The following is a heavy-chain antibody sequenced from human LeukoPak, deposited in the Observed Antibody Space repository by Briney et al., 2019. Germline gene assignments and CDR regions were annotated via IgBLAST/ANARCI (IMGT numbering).Heavy chain of an antibody. Sequence: PSETLSLTCTVSGGSINNYYWNWIRQPPGKGLEWIGYIYYSGSTNYNPPLKSRVTISLDTSNNQFSLNLSSVTAADTAVYYCARATLSTRTAFDIWGQGTMVTVSP. J-gene: IGHJ3*02. CDR2: IYYSGST. D-gene: IGHD2-2*01. CDR3: ARATLSTRTAFDI. CDR1: GGSINNYY. V-gene: IGHV4-59*01.